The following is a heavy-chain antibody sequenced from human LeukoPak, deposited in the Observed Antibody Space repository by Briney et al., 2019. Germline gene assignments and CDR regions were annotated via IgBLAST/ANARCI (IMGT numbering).Heavy chain of an antibody. D-gene: IGHD2/OR15-2a*01. CDR2: IYHSGST. J-gene: IGHJ4*02. CDR3: ARYLYLGYYFDY. V-gene: IGHV4-30-2*01. Sequence: PSETLSLTCAVSGGSISSGGYSWSWIRQPPGKGLEWIGYIYHSGSTYYNPSLKSRVTISVDRSKNQFSLKLSSVTAADTAVYYCARYLYLGYYFDYWGQGTLVTVSS. CDR1: GGSISSGGYS.